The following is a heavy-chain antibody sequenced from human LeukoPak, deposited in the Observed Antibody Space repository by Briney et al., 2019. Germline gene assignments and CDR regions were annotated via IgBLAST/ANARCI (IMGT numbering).Heavy chain of an antibody. CDR1: GGSISSSSYY. CDR3: ARRWRGTAMVSVPFDY. J-gene: IGHJ4*02. Sequence: SETLSLTCTVSGGSISSSSYYWGWIRQPPGKGLEWIGSIYYSGSTYYNPSLKSRVTISVDTSKNQFSLKLSSVTAADTAVYYCARRWRGTAMVSVPFDYWGQGTLATVSS. CDR2: IYYSGST. D-gene: IGHD5-18*01. V-gene: IGHV4-39*01.